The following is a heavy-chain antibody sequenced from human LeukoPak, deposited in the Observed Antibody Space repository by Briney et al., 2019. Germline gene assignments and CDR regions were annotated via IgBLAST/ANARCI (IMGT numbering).Heavy chain of an antibody. CDR2: IYTSGST. V-gene: IGHV4-4*09. J-gene: IGHJ4*02. Sequence: SETLSLTCTVSGGSISSYYWSWIRQPPGKGLEWIGYIYTSGSTNYNPSLKGRVTISVDTSKNQFSLKLSSVTAADTAVYYCARLGRSGGSCYPFLDYWGQGTLVTVSS. CDR1: GGSISSYY. CDR3: ARLGRSGGSCYPFLDY. D-gene: IGHD2-15*01.